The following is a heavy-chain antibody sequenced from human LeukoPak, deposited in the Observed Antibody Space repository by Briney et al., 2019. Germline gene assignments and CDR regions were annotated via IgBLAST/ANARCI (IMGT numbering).Heavy chain of an antibody. J-gene: IGHJ4*02. CDR3: AKDHYVLRTFGWPRD. Sequence: GKSLRLSCAASGFGFSSYAMHWVRQTPGKGLEWLALISYDGSNQHYAPSVKGRFTISRDNAKNTVDLQMNSLRPEDTAVYYCAKDHYVLRTFGWPRDWGQGTLVMVSS. CDR2: ISYDGSNQ. V-gene: IGHV3-30*18. CDR1: GFGFSSYA. D-gene: IGHD3-9*01.